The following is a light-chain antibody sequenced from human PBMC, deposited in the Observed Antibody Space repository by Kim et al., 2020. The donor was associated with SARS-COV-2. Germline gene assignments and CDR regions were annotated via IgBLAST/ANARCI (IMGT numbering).Light chain of an antibody. CDR2: EVS. Sequence: PVQSVTISGTGTSSDVGSYHRVSWYQQPPGTAPKVMIYEVSNRPSGVPDRFSGSKSGNTASLTISGLQAEDEADYYCSSYTSSNTVVFGGGTQLTVL. V-gene: IGLV2-18*02. CDR1: SSDVGSYHR. J-gene: IGLJ2*01. CDR3: SSYTSSNTVV.